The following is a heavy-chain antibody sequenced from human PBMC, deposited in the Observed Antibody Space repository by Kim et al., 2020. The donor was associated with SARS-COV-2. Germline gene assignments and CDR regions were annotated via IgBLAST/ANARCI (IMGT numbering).Heavy chain of an antibody. Sequence: RFTISRDNSKNTLYLQMNSLRAEDTAVYYCAREAQPYDILTGYYPSYFDYWGQGTLVTVSS. J-gene: IGHJ4*02. V-gene: IGHV3-30*01. CDR3: AREAQPYDILTGYYPSYFDY. D-gene: IGHD3-9*01.